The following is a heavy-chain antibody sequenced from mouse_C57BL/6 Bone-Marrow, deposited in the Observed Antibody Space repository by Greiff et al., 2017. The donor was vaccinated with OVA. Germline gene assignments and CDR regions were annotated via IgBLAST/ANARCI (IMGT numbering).Heavy chain of an antibody. Sequence: EVNVVESGGGLVQPGESLKLSCESNEYEFPSHDMSWVRKTPEKRLELVAAINSDGGSTYYPDTMERRFIISRDNTKKTLYLQMSSLRSEDTALYYCARRITTVVADAMDYWGQGTSVTVSS. CDR1: EYEFPSHD. CDR2: INSDGGST. CDR3: ARRITTVVADAMDY. V-gene: IGHV5-2*01. D-gene: IGHD1-1*01. J-gene: IGHJ4*01.